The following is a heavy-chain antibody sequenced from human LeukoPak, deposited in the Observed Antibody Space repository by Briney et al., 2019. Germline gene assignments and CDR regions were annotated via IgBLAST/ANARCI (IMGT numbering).Heavy chain of an antibody. CDR2: IYYSGST. CDR1: GGSISSGGYY. J-gene: IGHJ4*02. D-gene: IGHD6-13*01. CDR3: ARTSYSSSWYYFDY. V-gene: IGHV4-31*03. Sequence: ASQTLSLTCTVSGGSISSGGYYWSWIRQHPGKGLEWIGYIYYSGSTYYNPSLKSRVTISVDTSKSQFSLKLSSVTAADTAVYYCARTSYSSSWYYFDYWGQGTLVTVSS.